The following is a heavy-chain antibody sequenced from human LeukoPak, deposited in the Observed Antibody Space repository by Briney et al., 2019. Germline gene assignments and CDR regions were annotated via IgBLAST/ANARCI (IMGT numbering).Heavy chain of an antibody. V-gene: IGHV1-8*01. Sequence: GASVKVSCKASGYTFTSYDINWVRQATGQGPEWMGWMNPSSGNTGYAQRFQGRVTMTRDTSISTAYSELSSLTSEDTAVYYCASHTYYYSSGSFGNWGQGTLVTVSS. J-gene: IGHJ4*02. CDR2: MNPSSGNT. CDR3: ASHTYYYSSGSFGN. CDR1: GYTFTSYD. D-gene: IGHD3-10*01.